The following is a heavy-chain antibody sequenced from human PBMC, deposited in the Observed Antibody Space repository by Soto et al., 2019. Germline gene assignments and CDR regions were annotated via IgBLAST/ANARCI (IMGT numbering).Heavy chain of an antibody. Sequence: GASVNGSCKASGYTFTGDYMGWVLQAPGQGLEWMGWINPNSGGTNYAQKFQGRVTMTRDTSISTAYMELSRLRSDDTAVYYCASGVAIFGVVVPYYYYGMDVWGQGTTVTVSS. CDR1: GYTFTGDY. CDR2: INPNSGGT. J-gene: IGHJ6*02. CDR3: ASGVAIFGVVVPYYYYGMDV. D-gene: IGHD3-3*01. V-gene: IGHV1-2*02.